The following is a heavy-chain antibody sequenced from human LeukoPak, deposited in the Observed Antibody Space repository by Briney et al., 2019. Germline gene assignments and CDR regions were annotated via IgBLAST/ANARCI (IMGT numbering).Heavy chain of an antibody. V-gene: IGHV3-23*01. CDR1: GFTFSSCA. CDR3: AKRWSWVDY. J-gene: IGHJ4*02. CDR2: ISDNGGAT. Sequence: GGSLRLSCAASGFTFSSCAMTWVRQAPGKGLEWVSSISDNGGATYYADSEKGRFTISRDNSKNTLYLQMNSLRADDTAVYYCAKRWSWVDYWGQGTLVTVSS. D-gene: IGHD3-10*01.